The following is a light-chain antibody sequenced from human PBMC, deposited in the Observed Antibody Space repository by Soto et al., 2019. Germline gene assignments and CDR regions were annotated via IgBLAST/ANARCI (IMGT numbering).Light chain of an antibody. CDR1: QSVSSSY. V-gene: IGKV3-20*01. CDR2: GAS. Sequence: EIVVTQSPGTLSLSPGERATLSCRASQSVSSSYLAWYQQKPGQAPRLLIYGASSRATGIPDRFSGSGSGTDFTLTPRSLEPQDFAVYSSNQYSNTPFTSGPGTKVDI. J-gene: IGKJ3*01. CDR3: NQYSNTPFT.